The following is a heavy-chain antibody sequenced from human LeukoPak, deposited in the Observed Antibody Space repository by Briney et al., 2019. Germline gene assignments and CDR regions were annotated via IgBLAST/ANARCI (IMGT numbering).Heavy chain of an antibody. Sequence: SETLSLTCAVYGGSFSGYYWSWIRQPPGKGLEWIGEINHSGSTNYNPSLKSRVTISVDTSKNQFSLKLSSVTAADTAVYYCARDSCSGGSCNRFDIWGQGTMVTVSS. V-gene: IGHV4-34*01. J-gene: IGHJ3*02. CDR2: INHSGST. CDR1: GGSFSGYY. CDR3: ARDSCSGGSCNRFDI. D-gene: IGHD2-15*01.